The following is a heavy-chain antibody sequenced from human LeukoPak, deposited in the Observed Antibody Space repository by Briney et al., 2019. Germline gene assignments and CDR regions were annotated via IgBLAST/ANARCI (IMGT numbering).Heavy chain of an antibody. V-gene: IGHV4-34*01. CDR2: INHSGST. J-gene: IGHJ4*02. CDR1: GGSFSGYY. D-gene: IGHD3-9*01. CDR3: ARGPDILTGSTLFPDY. Sequence: SETLSLTCAVYGGSFSGYYWSWIRQPPGKGLEWIGEINHSGSTNYNPSLKSRVTISVDTSKSQFSLKLSSVTAADTAVYYCARGPDILTGSTLFPDYWGQGTLVTVSS.